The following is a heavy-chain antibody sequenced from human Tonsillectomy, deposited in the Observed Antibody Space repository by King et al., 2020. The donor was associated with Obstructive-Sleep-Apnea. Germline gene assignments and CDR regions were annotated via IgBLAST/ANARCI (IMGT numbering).Heavy chain of an antibody. V-gene: IGHV3-30*04. J-gene: IGHJ4*02. CDR3: ARGGGYTYGFGDYFDY. Sequence: VQLVESGGGVVQPGRSLRLSCAASGFTFSSYAMHWVRQAPGKGLEWVAVISYDGTNKYYADSVKGRFTISRDNSKNTLYLQMNSLRAEDTAVYYCARGGGYTYGFGDYFDYWGQGTLVTVSS. CDR2: ISYDGTNK. CDR1: GFTFSSYA. D-gene: IGHD5-18*01.